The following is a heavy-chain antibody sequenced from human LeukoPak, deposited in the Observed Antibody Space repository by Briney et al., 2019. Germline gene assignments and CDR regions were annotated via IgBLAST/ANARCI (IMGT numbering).Heavy chain of an antibody. CDR1: GGSITSTSHY. Sequence: KPSETLSLTCTVSGGSITSTSHYWGWIRQPPGKGLEWIGNVYYSGSTSYNPSLKSRVTISVDTSKNRLSLKLTSVTAADTAVYYCARRKGFYDSNFDYWGQGTLVTVSS. D-gene: IGHD3-9*01. V-gene: IGHV4-39*01. J-gene: IGHJ4*02. CDR2: VYYSGST. CDR3: ARRKGFYDSNFDY.